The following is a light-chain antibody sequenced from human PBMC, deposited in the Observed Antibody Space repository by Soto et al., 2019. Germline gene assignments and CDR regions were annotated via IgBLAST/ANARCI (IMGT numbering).Light chain of an antibody. CDR1: SSDVGGYNY. J-gene: IGLJ3*02. CDR3: SSYTSSSTV. Sequence: QSALTQPASVSGSPGQSITISCTGTSSDVGGYNYVSWYQQHPGKAPKLMIYDVSNRPSGVSNRFSGSKSGNTASLTISGLHAEDEADYYCSSYTSSSTVFGGGTQLTVL. CDR2: DVS. V-gene: IGLV2-14*01.